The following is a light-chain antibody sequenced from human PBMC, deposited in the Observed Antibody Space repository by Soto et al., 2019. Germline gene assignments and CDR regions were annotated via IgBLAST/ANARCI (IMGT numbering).Light chain of an antibody. J-gene: IGKJ1*01. Sequence: EIVLTQSPGTLSLSPGERATLPCRASQSVRNSHLAWYQQKPGQPPRLLISRAASRAAGIPDRFSGSGSGTGFTLSISKLEPEDSALYYCQQYGDSPWTFGLATKVDIK. V-gene: IGKV3-20*01. CDR1: QSVRNSH. CDR2: RAA. CDR3: QQYGDSPWT.